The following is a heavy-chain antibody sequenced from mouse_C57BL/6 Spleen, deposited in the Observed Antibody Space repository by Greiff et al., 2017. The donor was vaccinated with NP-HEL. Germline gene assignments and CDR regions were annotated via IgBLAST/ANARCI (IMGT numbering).Heavy chain of an antibody. Sequence: VHLVESGAELVKPGASVKISCKASGYAFSSYWMNWVKQRPGKGLEWIGQIYPGDGDTNYNGKFKGKATLTADKSSSTAYMQLSSLTSEDSAVYFCARESLYYDYDRGFAYWGQGTLVTVSA. V-gene: IGHV1-80*01. D-gene: IGHD2-4*01. CDR2: IYPGDGDT. CDR1: GYAFSSYW. CDR3: ARESLYYDYDRGFAY. J-gene: IGHJ3*01.